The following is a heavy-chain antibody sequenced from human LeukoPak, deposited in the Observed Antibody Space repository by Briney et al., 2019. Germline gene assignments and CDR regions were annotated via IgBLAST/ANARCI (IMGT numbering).Heavy chain of an antibody. V-gene: IGHV1-69*04. J-gene: IGHJ4*02. CDR2: IIPILGIA. CDR3: ARVDTAMVIDY. D-gene: IGHD5-18*01. CDR1: GGTFSSYA. Sequence: SVKVSCKASGGTFSSYAISWERQAPGQGLEWMGRIIPILGIANYTQKFPGRVTITADKSTSTAYMELSSLRSENTAVYYCARVDTAMVIDYWGQGTLVTVSS.